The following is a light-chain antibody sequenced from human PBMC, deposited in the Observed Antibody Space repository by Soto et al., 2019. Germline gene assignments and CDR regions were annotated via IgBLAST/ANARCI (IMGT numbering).Light chain of an antibody. CDR2: EVS. J-gene: IGLJ1*01. Sequence: QSALTQPPSASRSPGQSVTISCTGTSSDVGGYSSVSWYQLHPGKAPKLMVYEVSKRPSGVPDRFSGSKSGNTASLTVSGLQAEDEADYYCSSYAGSNNYVFGTGTKVTVL. CDR1: SSDVGGYSS. CDR3: SSYAGSNNYV. V-gene: IGLV2-8*02.